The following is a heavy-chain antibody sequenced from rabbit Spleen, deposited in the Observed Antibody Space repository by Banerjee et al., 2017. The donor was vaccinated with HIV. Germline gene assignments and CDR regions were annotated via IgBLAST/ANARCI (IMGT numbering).Heavy chain of an antibody. Sequence: QEQLEESGGDLVKPEGSLTLTCTASGFSFSSRYWICWVRQAPGKGLEWIGCINVGSGGDTVYASWAKGRFTISKASSTTVTLQRTGLTAADTATYFCARDGNTNNWNYFNLWGPGTLVTVS. CDR2: INVGSGGDT. CDR1: GFSFSSRYW. CDR3: ARDGNTNNWNYFNL. J-gene: IGHJ4*01. D-gene: IGHD1-1*01. V-gene: IGHV1S45*01.